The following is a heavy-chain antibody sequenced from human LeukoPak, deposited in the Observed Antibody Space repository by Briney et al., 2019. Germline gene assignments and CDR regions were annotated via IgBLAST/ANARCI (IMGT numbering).Heavy chain of an antibody. CDR3: ARDPKYSYYFDY. CDR1: GGYISTYY. CDR2: IYYSGST. D-gene: IGHD2/OR15-2a*01. J-gene: IGHJ4*02. V-gene: IGHV4-59*01. Sequence: SETLSLICSVSGGYISTYYWIWFRQPPGKGLEWIGYIYYSGSTNYNPSLKSRVTISVDTSKNQVSLKLSSVTAADTAIYYCARDPKYSYYFDYGGQGSLVTVSS.